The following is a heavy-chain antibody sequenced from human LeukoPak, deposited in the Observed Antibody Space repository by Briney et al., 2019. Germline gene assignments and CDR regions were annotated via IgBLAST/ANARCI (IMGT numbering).Heavy chain of an antibody. CDR2: IIPIFGTA. CDR1: GGTFSSYA. CDR3: ASPTVTTSYYYGMDV. Sequence: SVTVSCKASGGTFSSYAISCVRQAPGQGLEWMGGIIPIFGTANYAQKFHGRVTITADESTSTAYMELRSLRSEDTAVYYCASPTVTTSYYYGMDVWGKGTTVTVSS. V-gene: IGHV1-69*01. D-gene: IGHD4-17*01. J-gene: IGHJ6*04.